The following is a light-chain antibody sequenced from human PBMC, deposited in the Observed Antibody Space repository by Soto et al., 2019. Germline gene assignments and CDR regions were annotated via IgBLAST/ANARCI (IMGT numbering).Light chain of an antibody. V-gene: IGKV1-8*01. CDR1: QAVGRY. CDR3: QHYKNYPWT. J-gene: IGKJ1*01. CDR2: GAF. Sequence: AIRMTQSPSSLSASAGDRVAIACRASQAVGRYLAWYQQKPGQTPKLLIYGAFTLQSGVPSRFSGGGSGTDFTLTISCLQSEDFATYYCQHYKNYPWTFGQGTKVEIK.